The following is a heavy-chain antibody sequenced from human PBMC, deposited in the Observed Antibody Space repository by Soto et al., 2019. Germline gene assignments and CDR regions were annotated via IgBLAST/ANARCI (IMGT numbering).Heavy chain of an antibody. CDR2: IWYDGSSK. D-gene: IGHD6-19*01. Sequence: QVQLVESGGGVVQPGRSLRLSCAASGFTFSSYGMHWVRQAPGKGLEWVAVIWYDGSSKYYADSVKGRFTISRDNSKNTLYLQMNSLRAEDTAVYYCARDSLRYSSGWLSYFDYGGQGTLVTVSS. CDR1: GFTFSSYG. J-gene: IGHJ4*02. CDR3: ARDSLRYSSGWLSYFDY. V-gene: IGHV3-33*01.